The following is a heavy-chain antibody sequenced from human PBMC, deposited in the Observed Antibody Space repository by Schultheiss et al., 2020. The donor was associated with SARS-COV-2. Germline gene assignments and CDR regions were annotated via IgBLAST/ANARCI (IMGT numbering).Heavy chain of an antibody. V-gene: IGHV4-59*01. CDR1: GGSFSGYY. CDR2: IYYSGST. D-gene: IGHD3-3*01. CDR3: ARGANYDFWSGYFSGDYYYGMDV. Sequence: GSLRLSCAVYGGSFSGYYWSWIRQPPGKGLEWIGYIYYSGSTNYNPSLKSRVTISVDTSKNQFSLKLSSVTAADTAVYYCARGANYDFWSGYFSGDYYYGMDVWGQGTTVTVSS. J-gene: IGHJ6*02.